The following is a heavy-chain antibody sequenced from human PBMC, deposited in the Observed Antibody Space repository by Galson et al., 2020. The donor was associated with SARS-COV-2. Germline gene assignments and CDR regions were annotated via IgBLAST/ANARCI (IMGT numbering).Heavy chain of an antibody. D-gene: IGHD6-13*01. J-gene: IGHJ3*01. Sequence: GGSLRLSCAASGFTFSNYEMNWVRQAPGKGLEWISYISDTGTNIYYADSVKGRFTISRDDAENSLYLQMTSLRAEDTAVYYCASPYLAAATFFGAFDLLGQGTMVTVSS. CDR2: ISDTGTNI. V-gene: IGHV3-48*03. CDR3: ASPYLAAATFFGAFDL. CDR1: GFTFSNYE.